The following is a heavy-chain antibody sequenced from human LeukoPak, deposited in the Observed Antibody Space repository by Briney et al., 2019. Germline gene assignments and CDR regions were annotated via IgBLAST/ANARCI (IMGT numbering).Heavy chain of an antibody. CDR1: GGSFSGYY. Sequence: SETLSLTCAVYGGSFSGYYWSWTRQPPGKGLEWLGEVNHGGGANYNPSLKSRVTMSVDTSKNHFSLELSSVTAADTAIYYCARANAVTTVLFDLWGRGTLVTVSS. D-gene: IGHD4-17*01. V-gene: IGHV4-34*01. CDR2: VNHGGGA. CDR3: ARANAVTTVLFDL. J-gene: IGHJ2*01.